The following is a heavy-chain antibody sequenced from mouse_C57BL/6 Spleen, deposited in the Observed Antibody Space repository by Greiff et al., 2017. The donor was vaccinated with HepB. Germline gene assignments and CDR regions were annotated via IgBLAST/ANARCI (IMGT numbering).Heavy chain of an antibody. CDR3: ARQFPYYYGSSGDYAMDY. CDR2: IYPGSGNT. CDR1: GYTFTDYY. J-gene: IGHJ4*01. V-gene: IGHV1-76*01. Sequence: QVHVKQSGAELVRPGASVKLSCKASGYTFTDYYINWVKRRPGQGLEWIARIYPGSGNTYYNEKFKGKATLTAEKSSSTAYMQLSSLTSEDSAVYFCARQFPYYYGSSGDYAMDYWGQGTSVTVSS. D-gene: IGHD1-1*01.